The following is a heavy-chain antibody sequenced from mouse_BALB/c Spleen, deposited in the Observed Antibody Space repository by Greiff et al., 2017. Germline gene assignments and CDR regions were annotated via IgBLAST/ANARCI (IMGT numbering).Heavy chain of an antibody. CDR2: IDPENGDT. CDR1: GFNIKDYY. CDR3: NEAPGDDYAMEY. V-gene: IGHV14-4*02. Sequence: EVQLQQSGAELVRSGASVKLSCTASGFNIKDYYMHWVKQRPERGLEWIGWIDPENGDTEYAPKFQGKATMTADTSSNTAYLQLSSLPSEDTAVYYCNEAPGDDYAMEYWGQGTSVTVSA. J-gene: IGHJ4*01.